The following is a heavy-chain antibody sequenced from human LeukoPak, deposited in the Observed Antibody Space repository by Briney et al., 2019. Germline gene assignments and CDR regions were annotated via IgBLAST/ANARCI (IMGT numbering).Heavy chain of an antibody. J-gene: IGHJ4*02. Sequence: SETLSLTGTGSGGSISSGDYYWSWIRQPPGKGLEWIGYIYYSGSTYYNPSLKSRVTISVDTSKNQFSLKLSSVTAADTAVYYCARTQGGYSGYDPFDYWGQGTLVTVSS. D-gene: IGHD5-12*01. CDR1: GGSISSGDYY. CDR3: ARTQGGYSGYDPFDY. CDR2: IYYSGST. V-gene: IGHV4-30-4*01.